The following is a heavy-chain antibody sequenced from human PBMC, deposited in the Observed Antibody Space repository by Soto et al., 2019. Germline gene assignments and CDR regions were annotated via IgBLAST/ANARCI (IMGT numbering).Heavy chain of an antibody. Sequence: QVQLVESGGGVVQPGRSLRLSCAASGFTFSSYAMHWVRQAPGKGLGWVAVISYDGSNKYYADSVKGRFTIYRDNSMNTLYLKMNSLRAEDMAGYCCGRSHYFDSSGYSLWWFGPWGQGTLVSVSS. J-gene: IGHJ5*02. CDR1: GFTFSSYA. CDR3: GRSHYFDSSGYSLWWFGP. CDR2: ISYDGSNK. V-gene: IGHV3-30-3*01. D-gene: IGHD3-22*01.